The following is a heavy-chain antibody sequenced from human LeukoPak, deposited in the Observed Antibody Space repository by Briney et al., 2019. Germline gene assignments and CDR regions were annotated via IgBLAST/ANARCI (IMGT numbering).Heavy chain of an antibody. CDR3: AKDIVAAMATITGDAFDI. D-gene: IGHD5-24*01. CDR1: EFTFSSYA. Sequence: PGGSLRLSCAASEFTFSSYAMSWVRQAPGKGLEWVSAVSGSGGSTYYADSVKGRFTISRDNSKNTLYLQMNSLRAEDTAVYYCAKDIVAAMATITGDAFDIWGQGTMVTVSS. J-gene: IGHJ3*02. V-gene: IGHV3-23*01. CDR2: VSGSGGST.